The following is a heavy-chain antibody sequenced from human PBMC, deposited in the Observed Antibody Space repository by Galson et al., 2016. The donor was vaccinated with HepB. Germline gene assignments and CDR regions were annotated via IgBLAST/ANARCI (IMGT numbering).Heavy chain of an antibody. CDR1: GFAVTNYD. CDR3: TRGADYRGSTGLDV. CDR2: ILYGGSPY. Sequence: SLRLSCAASGFAVTNYDMHWIRQAPGKGLEWVAFILYGGSPYYGPDSVKGRFTISRDTSKNILYLQMNSLGAEDTALYYCTRGADYRGSTGLDVWGQGTMVTVSS. V-gene: IGHV3-30-3*01. D-gene: IGHD5-12*01. J-gene: IGHJ3*01.